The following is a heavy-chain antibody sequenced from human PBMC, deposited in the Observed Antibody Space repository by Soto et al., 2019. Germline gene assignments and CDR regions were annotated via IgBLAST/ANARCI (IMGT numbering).Heavy chain of an antibody. CDR3: ARGLECRGYCLDKPTWLAP. D-gene: IGHD2-15*01. CDR1: GGTFSTYT. V-gene: IGHV1-69*06. CDR2: IIPIFGTP. Sequence: QVQLVQSGAEVKKPGSSVKVSCKASGGTFSTYTFSWVRQAPGQGLEWMGRIIPIFGTPYYAQNFQGRVKITADKSTSTVYMELSSLRSDDTAVYFCARGLECRGYCLDKPTWLAPWGQGTLVTVSS. J-gene: IGHJ5*02.